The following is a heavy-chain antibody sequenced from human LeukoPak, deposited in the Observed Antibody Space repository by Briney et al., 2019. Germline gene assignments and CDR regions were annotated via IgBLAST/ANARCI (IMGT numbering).Heavy chain of an antibody. D-gene: IGHD2-2*01. Sequence: GASVKVSCKASGYTLTSYGISWVRQAPGQGLEWMGWISAYNGNTNYAQKLQGRVTMTTDTSTSTAYMELRSLRSDDTAVYYCARGDDNIVVVPAAITIWGQGTLVTVSS. CDR2: ISAYNGNT. V-gene: IGHV1-18*01. CDR3: ARGDDNIVVVPAAITI. CDR1: GYTLTSYG. J-gene: IGHJ4*02.